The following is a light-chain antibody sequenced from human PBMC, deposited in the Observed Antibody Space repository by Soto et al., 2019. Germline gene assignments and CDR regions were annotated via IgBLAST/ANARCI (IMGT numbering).Light chain of an antibody. Sequence: DIQLTQSPSAMSASVGDRVTITCRASQGISNYLAWFQQKPGTVPKRLIYAASILQSGVPSRFSGSGSGTEFTLTISSLQPEDFATYYCLQHDSYPWTYGQGTKVDIK. CDR1: QGISNY. CDR3: LQHDSYPWT. J-gene: IGKJ1*01. V-gene: IGKV1-17*03. CDR2: AAS.